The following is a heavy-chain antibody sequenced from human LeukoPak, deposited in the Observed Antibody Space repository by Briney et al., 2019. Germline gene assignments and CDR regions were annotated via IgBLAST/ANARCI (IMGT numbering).Heavy chain of an antibody. CDR2: TYYRSKWYN. J-gene: IGHJ4*02. D-gene: IGHD4-17*01. CDR3: ASRTYGEPPVYYFDY. Sequence: SQTLSLTCAISGDSVSSNSAAWNWIRQSPSRGLEWLGRTYYRSKWYNDYAVSVQSRITINPDTSKNQFSLKLSSVTAADTAVYYCASRTYGEPPVYYFDYWGQGTLVTVSS. CDR1: GDSVSSNSAA. V-gene: IGHV6-1*01.